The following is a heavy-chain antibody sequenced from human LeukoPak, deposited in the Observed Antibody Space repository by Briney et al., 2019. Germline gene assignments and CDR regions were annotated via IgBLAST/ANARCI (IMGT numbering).Heavy chain of an antibody. J-gene: IGHJ4*02. D-gene: IGHD6-13*01. CDR2: IYYSGST. V-gene: IGHV4-59*08. CDR3: ARVAAAGTKDY. CDR1: GGSISSYY. Sequence: SETLSLTCTVSGGSISSYYWSWIRQPPGKGLEWIGYIYYSGSTNYNPSLKSRVTISVDTSKNQFSLKLSSVTAADTAVYYCARVAAAGTKDYWGQGTLVTVSS.